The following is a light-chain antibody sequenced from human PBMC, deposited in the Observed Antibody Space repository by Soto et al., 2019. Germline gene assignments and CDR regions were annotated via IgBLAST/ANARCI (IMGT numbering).Light chain of an antibody. J-gene: IGKJ2*01. CDR3: QQYGSSPRT. CDR2: GAS. CDR1: QSVSSSF. Sequence: EIVLTQSPGTLSLSPGERATLSCRASQSVSSSFLAWYQQKPGQAPRLLIYGASSRATGIPDRFSGSGSGTDFPLTISRLESDDFAVYYCQQYGSSPRTFGQGTKLEIK. V-gene: IGKV3-20*01.